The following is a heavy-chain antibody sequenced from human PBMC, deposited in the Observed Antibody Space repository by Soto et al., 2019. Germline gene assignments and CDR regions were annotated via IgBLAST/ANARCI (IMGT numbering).Heavy chain of an antibody. V-gene: IGHV4-59*01. CDR2: IYYSGST. J-gene: IGHJ6*02. D-gene: IGHD6-6*01. CDR1: GGSISSYY. Sequence: QVQLQESGPGLVKPSETLSLTCTVSGGSISSYYWSWIRQPPGKGLEWIGYIYYSGSTNYNPSLKSRVTISVDTSKNQFSLKLSSVTAADTAVYYCARGGIAARPYYYYGMDVWGQGTTVTVSS. CDR3: ARGGIAARPYYYYGMDV.